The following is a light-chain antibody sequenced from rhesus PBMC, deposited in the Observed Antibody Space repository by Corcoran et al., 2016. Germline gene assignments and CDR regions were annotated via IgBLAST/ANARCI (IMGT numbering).Light chain of an antibody. CDR2: KAS. J-gene: IGKJ2*01. Sequence: DIQMTQSPSSLSASVGDTVTITCRASQSISSWLAWYQPKPWKAPKLLIYKASRLQSGVPSRFSGSGSVTDFTLTISSLQPEDCATYYCLQYSSSPYTFGQGTKVDIK. CDR1: QSISSW. CDR3: LQYSSSPYT. V-gene: IGKV1-22*01.